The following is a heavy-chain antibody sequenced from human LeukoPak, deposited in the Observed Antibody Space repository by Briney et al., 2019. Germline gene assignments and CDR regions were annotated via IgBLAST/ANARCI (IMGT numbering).Heavy chain of an antibody. D-gene: IGHD2-2*01. J-gene: IGHJ4*02. CDR1: GSAFDEHG. CDR3: ARAPITSPFYFDY. Sequence: AGSLRLSCTASGSAFDEHGMCWYRQVPGQGKDLDSGINWSGGSTGYADPLRGRFTISRENVKNSLYLQMDSLRAEDTALYYCARAPITSPFYFDYWGQGTLVTVSS. V-gene: IGHV3-20*04. CDR2: INWSGGST.